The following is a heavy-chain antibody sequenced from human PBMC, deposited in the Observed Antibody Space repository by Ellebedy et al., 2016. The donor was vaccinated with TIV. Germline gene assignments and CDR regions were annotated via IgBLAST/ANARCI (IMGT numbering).Heavy chain of an antibody. CDR3: ARVGLGYYDTANFDY. D-gene: IGHD3-22*01. J-gene: IGHJ4*02. CDR1: GGSISSGAYY. Sequence: MPSETLSLTCTVSGGSISSGAYYWSWIRQHPGKGLEWIEYIHYTGSTYYNPSLRSRVIISVDNSKNQFSLKLNSVTAADTAVYYCARVGLGYYDTANFDYWGQGTLVTVSS. CDR2: IHYTGST. V-gene: IGHV4-31*03.